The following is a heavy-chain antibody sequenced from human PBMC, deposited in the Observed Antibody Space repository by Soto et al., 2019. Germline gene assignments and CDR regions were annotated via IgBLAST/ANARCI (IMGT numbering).Heavy chain of an antibody. Sequence: PGESLKISCNGSGYSFTSYWICWVRQMPWKGLEWMGIIYPGDSDTRYSPSFQGQVTISADKSISTAYLQWSSLKASDTATYYCARPWSYSSSSGFDYWGQGTLVTVSS. CDR3: ARPWSYSSSSGFDY. CDR2: IYPGDSDT. V-gene: IGHV5-51*01. J-gene: IGHJ4*02. CDR1: GYSFTSYW. D-gene: IGHD6-6*01.